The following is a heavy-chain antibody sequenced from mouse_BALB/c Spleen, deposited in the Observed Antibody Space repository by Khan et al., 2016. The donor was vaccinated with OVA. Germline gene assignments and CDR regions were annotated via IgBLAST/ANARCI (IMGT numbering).Heavy chain of an antibody. V-gene: IGHV3-8*02. J-gene: IGHJ2*01. CDR1: GDSITSGY. D-gene: IGHD2-14*01. CDR3: ARRNYRYDGYFDY. CDR2: ISSSDST. Sequence: EVQLQESGPSLVKPSQTLSLTCSVTGDSITSGYWNWIRKFPGNKLEYMGYISSSDSTFYNPSLNSRISITPDTSKNQYYLQLNSVTTEDTATYYCARRNYRYDGYFDYWGQGTTLTVSS.